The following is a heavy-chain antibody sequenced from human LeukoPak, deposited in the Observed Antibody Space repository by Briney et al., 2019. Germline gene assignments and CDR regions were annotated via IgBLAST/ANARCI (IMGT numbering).Heavy chain of an antibody. CDR2: ISGSGGST. CDR3: AKDQVWIVVGSFDY. CDR1: GFTFRNYA. Sequence: PGGSLRLSCAASGFTFRNYAMHWVRQAPGKGLEWVSGISGSGGSTYYADSVKGRFTISRDNSKNTLYLQMTSLRAEDTAVYYCAKDQVWIVVGSFDYWGQGTLVTVSS. D-gene: IGHD3-22*01. J-gene: IGHJ4*02. V-gene: IGHV3-23*01.